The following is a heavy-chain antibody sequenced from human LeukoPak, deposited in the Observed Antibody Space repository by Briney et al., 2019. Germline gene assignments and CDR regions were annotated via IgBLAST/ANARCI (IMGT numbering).Heavy chain of an antibody. V-gene: IGHV1-2*02. J-gene: IGHJ4*02. CDR1: GYTFTSYG. CDR3: ARDQGLYCGGDCYTFDY. D-gene: IGHD2-21*02. Sequence: ASVKVSCKASGYTFTSYGISWVRQAPGQGLEWMGWINPNSGGTNFVQKFQGRVTMTRDTSISTAYMELSRLRSDDTAVYYCARDQGLYCGGDCYTFDYWGQGTLVTVSS. CDR2: INPNSGGT.